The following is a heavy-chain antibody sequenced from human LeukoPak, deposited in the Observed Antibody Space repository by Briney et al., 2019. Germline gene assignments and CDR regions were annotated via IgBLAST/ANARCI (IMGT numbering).Heavy chain of an antibody. CDR2: IHYSGST. CDR1: GASINNYY. CDR3: TRAGCYYGSVTKIDI. V-gene: IGHV4-59*01. J-gene: IGHJ3*02. D-gene: IGHD3-10*01. Sequence: KPSETLSLTCTVSGASINNYYWNWIRQPPGKGLEWIGYIHYSGSTNYNPSLKSRVTISYKNHFSLNLSSVTAADTAVYYCTRAGCYYGSVTKIDIWGQGTMVTVSS.